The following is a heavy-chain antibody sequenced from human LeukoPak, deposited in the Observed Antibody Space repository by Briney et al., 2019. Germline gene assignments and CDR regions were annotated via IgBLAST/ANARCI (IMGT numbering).Heavy chain of an antibody. V-gene: IGHV3-48*03. J-gene: IGHJ6*03. Sequence: PGGSLRLPCAASGFTFSSYEMNWVRQAPGKGLEWVSYISSSGSTIYYADSVKGRFTISRDNAKNSLYLQMNSLRAEDTAVYYCARNGDYNYYYYYMDVWGKGTTVTVSS. CDR3: ARNGDYNYYYYYMDV. CDR1: GFTFSSYE. CDR2: ISSSGSTI. D-gene: IGHD4-17*01.